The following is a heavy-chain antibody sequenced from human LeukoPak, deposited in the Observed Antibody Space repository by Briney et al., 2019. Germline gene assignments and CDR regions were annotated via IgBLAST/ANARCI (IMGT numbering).Heavy chain of an antibody. Sequence: ASVKVSCKASGYTFTSYDINWVRQATGQGLEWMGGIIPIFGTANYAQKFQGRVTITTDESTSTAYMELSSLRSEDTAVYYCASSVDGYNPLFDYWGQGTLVTVSS. V-gene: IGHV1-69*05. CDR1: GYTFTSYD. CDR2: IIPIFGTA. CDR3: ASSVDGYNPLFDY. J-gene: IGHJ4*02. D-gene: IGHD5-24*01.